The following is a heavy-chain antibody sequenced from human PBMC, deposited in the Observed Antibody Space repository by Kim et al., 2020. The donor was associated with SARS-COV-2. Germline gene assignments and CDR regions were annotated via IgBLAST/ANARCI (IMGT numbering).Heavy chain of an antibody. CDR1: GGSISSYY. Sequence: SQTLSLTCTVSGGSISSYYWSWIRQPPGKGLEWIGYIYYSGSTNYNPSLKSRVTISVDTSKNQFSLKLSSVTAADTAVYYCARGTYYYYYYMDVWGKGTTVTVSS. V-gene: IGHV4-59*01. CDR3: ARGTYYYYYYMDV. J-gene: IGHJ6*03. CDR2: IYYSGST.